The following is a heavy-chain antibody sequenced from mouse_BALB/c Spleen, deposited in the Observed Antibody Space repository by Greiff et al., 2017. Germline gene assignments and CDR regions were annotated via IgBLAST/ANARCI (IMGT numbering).Heavy chain of an antibody. CDR1: GFTFSTFG. Sequence: EVHLVESGGGLVQPGGSRKLSCAASGFTFSTFGMHWVRQAPEKGLEWVAYISSGSSTIYYADTVKGRFTISRDNPKNTLFLQMTSLRSEDTAMYYCARGKVYYGKNFDVWGAGTTVTVSS. CDR3: ARGKVYYGKNFDV. CDR2: ISSGSSTI. V-gene: IGHV5-17*02. D-gene: IGHD2-1*01. J-gene: IGHJ1*01.